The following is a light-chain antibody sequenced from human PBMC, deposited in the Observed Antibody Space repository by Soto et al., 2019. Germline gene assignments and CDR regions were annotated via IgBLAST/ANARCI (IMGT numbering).Light chain of an antibody. V-gene: IGKV2-30*01. CDR1: QCLVCSDGNSY. CDR3: KQRTHWPHT. CDR2: KVS. J-gene: IGKJ1*01. Sequence: DVVMTQSPLSLPVTLGQPASISCRSSQCLVCSDGNSYLSWFQQRPGQSPRRLMYKVSNRDSGVPDRFSGSGSGTDFTLQISRVEAEDVGVYYCKQRTHWPHTFGQGTKVDIK.